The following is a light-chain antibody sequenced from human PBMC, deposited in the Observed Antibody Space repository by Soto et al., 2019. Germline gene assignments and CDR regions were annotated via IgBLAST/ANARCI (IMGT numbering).Light chain of an antibody. J-gene: IGLJ1*01. CDR3: SSYTTGDILYV. V-gene: IGLV2-14*03. CDR1: SSDVGGSDY. Sequence: QSALTQSASVSGSPGQSITISCTGTSSDVGGSDYVSWYQQHPDKAPKLMIYHVSNRPSGVSNRFSGSKSGNTASLTISGLQAEDEAEYYCSSYTTGDILYVFGTGTKLTVL. CDR2: HVS.